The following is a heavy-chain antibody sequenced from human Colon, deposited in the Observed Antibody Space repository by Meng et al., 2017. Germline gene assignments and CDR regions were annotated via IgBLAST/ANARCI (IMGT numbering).Heavy chain of an antibody. CDR3: ARNPVIPDARTFDF. D-gene: IGHD2-2*01. J-gene: IGHJ4*02. V-gene: IGHV4-30-4*01. CDR1: GGSIDSADYY. CDR2: IHSSGNT. Sequence: QVQLQESGPGLVQPSETLSLICTIPGGSIDSADYYWNWIRQPPGKGLEWLGYIHSSGNTYYTPSLKSRLVMSLDTFKNQFSLRLASVKAADTAVYYCARNPVIPDARTFDFWGQGALVTVSS.